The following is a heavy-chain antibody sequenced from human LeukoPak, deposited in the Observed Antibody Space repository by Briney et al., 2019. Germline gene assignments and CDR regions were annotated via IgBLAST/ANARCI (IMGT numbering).Heavy chain of an antibody. CDR1: GGTFSSYA. J-gene: IGHJ5*02. CDR2: IIPLLGIA. CDR3: ARDVLWFGGLSP. D-gene: IGHD3-10*01. Sequence: GSSVKVSCKASGGTFSSYAISWVRQAPGQGLEWMGRIIPLLGIANYAQKFQGRVTITADKPTSTAYMELSRLRSEDTAAYFWARDVLWFGGLSPWGQGSLVTVSS. V-gene: IGHV1-69*04.